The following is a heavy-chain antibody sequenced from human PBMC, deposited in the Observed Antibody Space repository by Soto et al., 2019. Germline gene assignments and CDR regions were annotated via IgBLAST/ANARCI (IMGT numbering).Heavy chain of an antibody. J-gene: IGHJ4*02. V-gene: IGHV1-69*01. D-gene: IGHD3-10*01. CDR2: IIPIFGTA. Sequence: QVQLVQSGAEVKKPGSSVKVSCKASGGTFSSYAISWVRQAPGQGLEWMGGIIPIFGTANYAQKFQGRVTSTADESTSTAYMGLSSLRSEDTAVYYCAGGGRGYYGSGSYDYWGQGTLVTVSS. CDR3: AGGGRGYYGSGSYDY. CDR1: GGTFSSYA.